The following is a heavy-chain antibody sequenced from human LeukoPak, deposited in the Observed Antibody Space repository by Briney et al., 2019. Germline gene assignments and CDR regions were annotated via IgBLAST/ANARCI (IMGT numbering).Heavy chain of an antibody. D-gene: IGHD4-11*01. V-gene: IGHV4-39*07. Sequence: SETLSLTCTVSGGSILSSSYYWGWIRQPPGTRLEWIGSIYYSGNTYYNASLKSQVSISIDTSKNQFSLRLTSVTAADTAVYYCARAINDYSNYEVLTDNWFDPWGQGTLVTVSS. CDR1: GGSILSSSYY. J-gene: IGHJ5*02. CDR2: IYYSGNT. CDR3: ARAINDYSNYEVLTDNWFDP.